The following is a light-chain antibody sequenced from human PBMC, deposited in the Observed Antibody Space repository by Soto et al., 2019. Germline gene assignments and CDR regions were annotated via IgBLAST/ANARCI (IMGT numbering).Light chain of an antibody. J-gene: IGKJ3*01. CDR3: YQYYTSPHT. CDR1: QTISRDD. Sequence: EMVLTQSPGTLSLSPGEPATLSCRTSQTISRDDLAWYQQRPGQAPRLLVSATSRRATGIPDRFYGYGSGTAFTLTISSLEPEDFGVYYCYQYYTSPHTFGPGTRVDIK. CDR2: ATS. V-gene: IGKV3-20*01.